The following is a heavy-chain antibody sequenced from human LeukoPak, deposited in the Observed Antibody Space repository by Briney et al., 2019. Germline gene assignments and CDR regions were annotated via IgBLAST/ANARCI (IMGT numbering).Heavy chain of an antibody. CDR2: IIPVFGTA. CDR1: GGTFSSYA. J-gene: IGHJ5*02. Sequence: SVKVSCKASGGTFSSYAISWVRQAPGQGLEWMGEIIPVFGTANYTQKFQGRVTTTADECTSTAFMARSSLSSEDPAVYYCARGQGIAVAGTITNWFDPWGQRTPVTVSS. CDR3: ARGQGIAVAGTITNWFDP. D-gene: IGHD6-19*01. V-gene: IGHV1-69*13.